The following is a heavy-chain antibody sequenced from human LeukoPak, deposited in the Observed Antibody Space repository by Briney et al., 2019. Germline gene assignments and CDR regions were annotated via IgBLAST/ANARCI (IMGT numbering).Heavy chain of an antibody. J-gene: IGHJ4*02. V-gene: IGHV3-48*03. D-gene: IGHD5-18*01. Sequence: GGSLRLSCAASGFTFSSYEMNWVRQAPGKGLEWVSYISSSGSSIYYADSMKGRFTISRDNAENSLYLQMNSLRAEDTAVYYCASVGYNYGFGFGYWGQGTLVTVSS. CDR3: ASVGYNYGFGFGY. CDR1: GFTFSSYE. CDR2: ISSSGSSI.